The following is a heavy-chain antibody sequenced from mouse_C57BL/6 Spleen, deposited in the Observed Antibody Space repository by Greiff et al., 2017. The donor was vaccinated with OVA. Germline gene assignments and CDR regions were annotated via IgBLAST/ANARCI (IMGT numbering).Heavy chain of an antibody. CDR1: GFTFSDYG. CDR2: ISSGSRTI. D-gene: IGHD5-1*01. Sequence: EVKLMESGGGLVKPGGSLKLSCAASGFTFSDYGMHWVRQAPEKGLEWVAYISSGSRTIYYADTVKGRFTISRDNAKNTLFLHMTSRRSGDTAMYYCARVPRDYWGQGTSVTVSS. CDR3: ARVPRDY. J-gene: IGHJ4*01. V-gene: IGHV5-17*01.